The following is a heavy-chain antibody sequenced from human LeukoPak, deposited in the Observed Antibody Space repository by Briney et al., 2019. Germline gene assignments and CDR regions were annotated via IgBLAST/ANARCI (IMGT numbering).Heavy chain of an antibody. Sequence: GGSLRLSCAASEFTFSSYNMNWVRQAPGKGLEWVSSVSSSGKYIYYADSVKGRFAISRDNAKNSLYLQMNSLRAEDTAVYYCAREPFWSGYYSNLHFDYWGQGTLVTVSS. CDR2: VSSSGKYI. CDR1: EFTFSSYN. CDR3: AREPFWSGYYSNLHFDY. J-gene: IGHJ4*02. V-gene: IGHV3-21*01. D-gene: IGHD3-3*01.